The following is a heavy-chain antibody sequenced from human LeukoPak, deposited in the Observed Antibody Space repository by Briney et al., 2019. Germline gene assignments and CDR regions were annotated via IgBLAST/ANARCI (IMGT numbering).Heavy chain of an antibody. D-gene: IGHD2-8*01. Sequence: GGSLRLSCAASGFTFNNYWMSWVRQAPGQGLEWVANIKQDGSVTYYVDSVRGRFTISRDNAKRSLYLNTNTLRAEDTAVYYCARVMEDCTNGVCQIYYYYGMDVWGQGTTVTVSS. V-gene: IGHV3-7*01. J-gene: IGHJ6*02. CDR3: ARVMEDCTNGVCQIYYYYGMDV. CDR1: GFTFNNYW. CDR2: IKQDGSVT.